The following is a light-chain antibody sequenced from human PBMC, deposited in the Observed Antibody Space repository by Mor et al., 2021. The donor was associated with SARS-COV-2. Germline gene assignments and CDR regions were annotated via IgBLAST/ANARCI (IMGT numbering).Light chain of an antibody. CDR3: QSYDSSLSGSWV. Sequence: VGGYNYVSWYQQHPGQAPKLMIYDVSNRPSGVSNRFSGSKSGNTASLTISGLQAEDEADYYCQSYDSSLSGSWVFGGGTKL. J-gene: IGLJ3*02. CDR1: VGGYNY. CDR2: DVS. V-gene: IGLV2-14*03.